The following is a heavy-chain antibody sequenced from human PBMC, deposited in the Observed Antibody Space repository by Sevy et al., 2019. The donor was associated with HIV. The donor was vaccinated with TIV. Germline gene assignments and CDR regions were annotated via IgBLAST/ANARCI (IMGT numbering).Heavy chain of an antibody. J-gene: IGHJ6*02. CDR2: INSDGSST. Sequence: GGSLRLSCAASGFTFSSYWMHWVRQAPGKGLVWVSRINSDGSSTSYAAAVKGRFTISRDNAKNTLYLQMNSLRAEDTAVYYCAKDGAYYYDSSGYYYYYGMDVWGQGTTVTVSS. V-gene: IGHV3-74*01. CDR1: GFTFSSYW. CDR3: AKDGAYYYDSSGYYYYYGMDV. D-gene: IGHD3-22*01.